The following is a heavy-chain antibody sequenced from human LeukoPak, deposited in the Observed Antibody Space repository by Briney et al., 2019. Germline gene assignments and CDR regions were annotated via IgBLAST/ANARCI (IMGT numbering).Heavy chain of an antibody. V-gene: IGHV3-49*04. CDR1: GFTFGDYA. Sequence: GGSLRLSCTASGFTFGDYAMSWVRQAPGKGLEWVGFIRSKAYGGTAEYAASVKGRFTISRDDSKSIAYLQMNSLKTEDTAVYYCTRSQSSGGFDYWGQGTLVTVSS. D-gene: IGHD6-6*01. CDR3: TRSQSSGGFDY. J-gene: IGHJ4*02. CDR2: IRSKAYGGTA.